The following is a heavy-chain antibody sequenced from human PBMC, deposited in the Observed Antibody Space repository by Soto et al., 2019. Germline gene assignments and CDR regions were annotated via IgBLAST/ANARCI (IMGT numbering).Heavy chain of an antibody. D-gene: IGHD3-16*01. Sequence: PSETLSLTCTVSGGSISNYYWAWIRQPPGKGLEWIGYIYYTGSTTYNPSLKSRVTISVDTSKNQFSLKLTSVTAANTAVYYCARGAKIKFDLSGQGTLVTVSS. CDR3: ARGAKIKFDL. V-gene: IGHV4-59*12. CDR1: GGSISNYY. J-gene: IGHJ5*02. CDR2: IYYTGST.